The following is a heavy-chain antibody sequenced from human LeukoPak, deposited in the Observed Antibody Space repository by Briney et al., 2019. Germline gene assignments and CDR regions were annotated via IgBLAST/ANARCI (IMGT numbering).Heavy chain of an antibody. V-gene: IGHV4-38-2*02. J-gene: IGHJ4*02. D-gene: IGHD3-16*02. CDR3: ARAPFTFGGVIDTAGGYYFDY. CDR2: IYHSGST. Sequence: SETLSLTCTVSGYSISSGYYWGWIRQPPGKGLEWIGSIYHSGSTFYNPSLKSRVTISVDTSKNQFSLNLSSVTAADTAVYYCARAPFTFGGVIDTAGGYYFDYWGQGTLVTVSS. CDR1: GYSISSGYY.